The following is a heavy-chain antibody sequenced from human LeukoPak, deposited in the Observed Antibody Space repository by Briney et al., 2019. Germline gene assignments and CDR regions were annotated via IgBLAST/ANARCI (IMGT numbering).Heavy chain of an antibody. V-gene: IGHV3-9*01. CDR3: AKEARIAAADAFDY. Sequence: GGSLRLSCAASGFTFDDYAVHWVRQAPGKGLEWVSGISWNSGSIGYADSVKGRFTISRDNAKNSLYLQMNSLRAEDTALYYCAKEARIAAADAFDYWGQGTLVTVSS. CDR2: ISWNSGSI. J-gene: IGHJ4*02. D-gene: IGHD6-13*01. CDR1: GFTFDDYA.